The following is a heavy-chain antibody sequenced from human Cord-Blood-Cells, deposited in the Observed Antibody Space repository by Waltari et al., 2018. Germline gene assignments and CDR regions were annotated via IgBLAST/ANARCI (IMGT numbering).Heavy chain of an antibody. CDR1: GGSFSGYY. J-gene: IGHJ4*02. CDR3: ARHHQTTCFDY. D-gene: IGHD4-17*01. CDR2: INHSGST. Sequence: QVQLQQWGAGLLKPSETLSLTCPVYGGSFSGYYWSWIRQPPGKGLEWIGEINHSGSTNYNPSLKSRVTISVDTSKNQFSLKLSSVTAADTAVYYCARHHQTTCFDYWGQGTLVTVSS. V-gene: IGHV4-34*01.